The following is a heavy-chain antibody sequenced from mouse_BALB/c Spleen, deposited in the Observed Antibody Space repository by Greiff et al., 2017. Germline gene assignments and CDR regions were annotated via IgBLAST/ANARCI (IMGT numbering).Heavy chain of an antibody. CDR2: ISSGGGST. D-gene: IGHD2-1*01. CDR3: ARQVYYGNYGAMDY. V-gene: IGHV5-12-1*01. Sequence: EVKLVESGGGLVKPGGSLKLSCAASGFAFSSYDMSWVRQTPEKRLEWVAYISSGGGSTDYPDTVKGRFTISRDNAKNTLYLQMSSLKSEDTAMYYYARQVYYGNYGAMDYWGQGTSVTVSA. CDR1: GFAFSSYD. J-gene: IGHJ4*01.